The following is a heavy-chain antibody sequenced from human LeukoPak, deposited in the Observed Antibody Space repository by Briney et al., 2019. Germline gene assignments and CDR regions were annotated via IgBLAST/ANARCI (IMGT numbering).Heavy chain of an antibody. Sequence: GGSLGLSCVASGFSFRNYAIHWVRQAPGKGLEYVSVINTDGRITYYADSVKGRFTISRDSFKNTLFLQMSSLRAEDTALYYCARDPGRGSGSYFAFDYWGQGTLVTVSS. J-gene: IGHJ4*02. CDR2: INTDGRIT. CDR1: GFSFRNYA. V-gene: IGHV3-64*02. D-gene: IGHD1-26*01. CDR3: ARDPGRGSGSYFAFDY.